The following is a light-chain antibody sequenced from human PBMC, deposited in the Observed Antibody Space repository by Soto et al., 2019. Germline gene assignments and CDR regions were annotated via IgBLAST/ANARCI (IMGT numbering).Light chain of an antibody. CDR2: DTS. V-gene: IGKV3-20*01. J-gene: IGKJ1*01. Sequence: EIVMTKSPATLSVSPGERATLSCRASQSVGGSSLAWYQQRPGQAPRLLIYDTSNRATGIPDRFSGSGSGTDFTLTISRLEPEDFAVYYCQQYHNSPRTCGQGTKV. CDR1: QSVGGSS. CDR3: QQYHNSPRT.